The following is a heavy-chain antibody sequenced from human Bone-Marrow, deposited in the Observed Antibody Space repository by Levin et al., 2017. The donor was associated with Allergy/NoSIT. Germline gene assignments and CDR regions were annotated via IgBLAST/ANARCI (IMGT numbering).Heavy chain of an antibody. CDR1: GFMLSPYW. CDR3: VRRGRDGSFDL. D-gene: IGHD3-10*01. V-gene: IGHV3-74*01. J-gene: IGHJ4*02. Sequence: GESLKISCAPSGFMLSPYWMHWVRQAPGKGLVWVSRINTDGSATSYTASVQGRFTISRDNNKNTLYLQMGSLRAEDTAVYYCVRRGRDGSFDLWGQGTLVTVAA. CDR2: INTDGSAT.